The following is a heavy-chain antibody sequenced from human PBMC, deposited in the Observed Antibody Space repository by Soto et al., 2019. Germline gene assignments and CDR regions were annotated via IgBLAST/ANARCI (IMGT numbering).Heavy chain of an antibody. J-gene: IGHJ4*02. Sequence: DVQLVESGGGLVQPGRSLRLSCAASGFTFDDYAMHWVRQAPGKGLEWVSGISWNSGSIGYADSVKGRFTISRDNAKNSLYLQMNSLRAEDTALYYCAKANCSSTSCYLFDYWGQGTLVTVSS. CDR3: AKANCSSTSCYLFDY. CDR2: ISWNSGSI. CDR1: GFTFDDYA. D-gene: IGHD2-2*01. V-gene: IGHV3-9*01.